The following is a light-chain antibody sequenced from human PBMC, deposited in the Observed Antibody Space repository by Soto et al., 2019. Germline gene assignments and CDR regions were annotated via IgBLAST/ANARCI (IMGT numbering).Light chain of an antibody. CDR1: QSFSTW. CDR3: QQYNTYPLT. V-gene: IGKV1-5*03. J-gene: IGKJ4*01. Sequence: DIQMTQSPSTLSASVGDRVTITCRASQSFSTWLAWYHQKPGKATKLLIYKASSLESGVPSRFSGSGSGTEFTLTINSLQPDDFATYYCQQYNTYPLTFGGGTTVEIK. CDR2: KAS.